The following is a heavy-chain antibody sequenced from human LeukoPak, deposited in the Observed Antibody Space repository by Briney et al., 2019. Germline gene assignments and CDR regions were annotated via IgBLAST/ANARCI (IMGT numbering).Heavy chain of an antibody. CDR3: GFSSGWYNFDY. J-gene: IGHJ4*02. CDR1: GFTVSSNY. V-gene: IGHV3-53*01. Sequence: WGSLRLSCAASGFTVSSNYMSWVRQAAGKGLEWVSVIYSGGSTYYADSVKGRFTISRDNSKNTLYLQMNSLRAEDTAVYYCGFSSGWYNFDYWGQGTLVTVSS. D-gene: IGHD6-19*01. CDR2: IYSGGST.